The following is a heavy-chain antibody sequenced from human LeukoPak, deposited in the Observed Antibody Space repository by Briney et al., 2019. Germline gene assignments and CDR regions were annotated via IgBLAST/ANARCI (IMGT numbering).Heavy chain of an antibody. Sequence: GASVKVSCKASGDTFTGYYMHWVRQAPGQGLEWMGWINPNSGGTNYAQKFQGRVTMTRDTSISTAYMELSRLRSDDTAVYYCAKVVGSWGSLYYYYYMDVWGKGTTVTVSS. J-gene: IGHJ6*03. CDR2: INPNSGGT. CDR3: AKVVGSWGSLYYYYYMDV. CDR1: GDTFTGYY. V-gene: IGHV1-2*02. D-gene: IGHD3-16*01.